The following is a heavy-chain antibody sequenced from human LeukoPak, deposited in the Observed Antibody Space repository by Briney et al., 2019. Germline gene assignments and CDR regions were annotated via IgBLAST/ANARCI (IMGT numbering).Heavy chain of an antibody. CDR2: INPSLHIP. V-gene: IGHV1-46*01. CDR3: AKDPRDISTGNYDEFDI. D-gene: IGHD3-9*01. J-gene: IGHJ3*02. CDR1: GYTFSNYC. Sequence: ASVKVSYKASGYTFSNYCMHWVRQAPGQGLEWLGIINPSLHIPIYAQTFQGRVTMTTDISTSTIYMELSNLVSEDTAVYYCAKDPRDISTGNYDEFDIWGQGTMVTVSS.